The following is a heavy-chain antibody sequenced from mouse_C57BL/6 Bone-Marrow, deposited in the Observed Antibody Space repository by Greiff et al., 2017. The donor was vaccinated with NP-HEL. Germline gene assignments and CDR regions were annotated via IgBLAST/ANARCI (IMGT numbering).Heavy chain of an antibody. CDR1: GYSITSCYY. CDR3: ARGEFITTVVGYFDV. V-gene: IGHV3-6*01. D-gene: IGHD1-1*01. CDR2: ISYDGSN. Sequence: EVKLMESGPGLVKPSPSLSLPCSVTGYSITSCYYWNWIRQFPVNKLEWMGYISYDGSNNYNPSLKNRISITRDTSKNQFFLKLNSVTTEDTATYYCARGEFITTVVGYFDVWGTGTTVTVSS. J-gene: IGHJ1*03.